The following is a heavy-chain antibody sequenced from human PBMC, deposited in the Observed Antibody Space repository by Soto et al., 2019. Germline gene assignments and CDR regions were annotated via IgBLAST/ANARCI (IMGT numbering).Heavy chain of an antibody. V-gene: IGHV4-59*01. CDR3: ASGFYDSRGYSEAFDI. Sequence: SETLFLKCTCPGWPLRSYPWDWIREPPGKGLEWIAYVSSSGSTKYNPSLKSRVTISIDTTKNQFSLRLSSVTAADTAVYYCASGFYDSRGYSEAFDIWGQGTKVTVSS. CDR1: GWPLRSYP. J-gene: IGHJ3*02. D-gene: IGHD3-22*01. CDR2: VSSSGST.